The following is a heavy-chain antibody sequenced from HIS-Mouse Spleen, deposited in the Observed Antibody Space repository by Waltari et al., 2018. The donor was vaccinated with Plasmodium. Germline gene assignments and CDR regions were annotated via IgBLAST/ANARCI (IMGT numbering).Heavy chain of an antibody. J-gene: IGHJ2*01. Sequence: QVQLQQWGAGLLKPSETLSLTCAVYGGSFSGYYWSWLRQPPGKGVEWIGEINHSGRTTYDPTHKSRVTKSGDTSKNQFSLRLSSVTAADTAVYYCARVTSSGVYWYFDLWGRGTLVTVSS. CDR3: ARVTSSGVYWYFDL. CDR2: INHSGRT. CDR1: GGSFSGYY. D-gene: IGHD3-3*01. V-gene: IGHV4-34*01.